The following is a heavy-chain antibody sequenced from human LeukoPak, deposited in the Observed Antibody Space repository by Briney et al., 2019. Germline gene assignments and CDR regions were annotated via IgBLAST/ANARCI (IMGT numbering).Heavy chain of an antibody. D-gene: IGHD5-12*01. CDR2: ISAYNGNT. CDR1: GYTFTSYG. V-gene: IGHV1-18*01. Sequence: ASVKVSCKASGYTFTSYGISWVRQAPGQGLEWMGWISAYNGNTNYAQKLQGRVTMTTDTSTSTAYMELRSLRSDDTAVYYCARARVGYGEAGYYYYYYMDVWGKGTTVTVSS. CDR3: ARARVGYGEAGYYYYYYMDV. J-gene: IGHJ6*03.